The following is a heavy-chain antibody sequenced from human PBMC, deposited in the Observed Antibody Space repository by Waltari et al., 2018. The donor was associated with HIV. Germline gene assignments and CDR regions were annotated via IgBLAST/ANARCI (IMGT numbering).Heavy chain of an antibody. CDR1: GYTFTGYY. D-gene: IGHD2-2*02. CDR3: ARGDYCSSTSCYINGVDV. V-gene: IGHV1-2*06. Sequence: QVLLVQSGAEVKKPGASVKVSCKASGYTFTGYYMHCVRQAPGQGLDWVGRMNRNSGGTNYAQKFQGRVTRTRGTSSSTANMELRRLGSDDTAVYYCARGDYCSSTSCYINGVDVWGQGTTVTVSS. CDR2: MNRNSGGT. J-gene: IGHJ6*02.